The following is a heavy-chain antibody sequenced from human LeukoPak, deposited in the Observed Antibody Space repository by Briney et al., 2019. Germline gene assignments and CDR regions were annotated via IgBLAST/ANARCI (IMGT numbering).Heavy chain of an antibody. CDR1: GGSISSYY. Sequence: SETLSLTCTVSGGSISSYYWSWLRQPPGKGLEWIGYIYYSGSTNYNPSLKSRVTISVDTSKNQFSLKLSSVTAADTAVYYCARYYYDSSGYWIFDYWGQGTLVTVSS. CDR3: ARYYYDSSGYWIFDY. J-gene: IGHJ4*02. D-gene: IGHD3-22*01. V-gene: IGHV4-59*01. CDR2: IYYSGST.